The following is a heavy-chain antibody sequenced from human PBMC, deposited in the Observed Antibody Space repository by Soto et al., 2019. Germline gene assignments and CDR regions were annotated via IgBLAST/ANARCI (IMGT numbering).Heavy chain of an antibody. CDR2: ISYDGSNK. J-gene: IGHJ6*02. Sequence: QVQLVESGGGVVQPGRSLRLSCAASGFTFSSYGMHWVRQAPGKGLEWVAVISYDGSNKYYADSVKGRFTIYRDNSKNTQDLQINSLKAEDTAVYYCAKHQGSGWTEYGMDVWGQGTTVTVSS. V-gene: IGHV3-30*18. CDR1: GFTFSSYG. D-gene: IGHD6-19*01. CDR3: AKHQGSGWTEYGMDV.